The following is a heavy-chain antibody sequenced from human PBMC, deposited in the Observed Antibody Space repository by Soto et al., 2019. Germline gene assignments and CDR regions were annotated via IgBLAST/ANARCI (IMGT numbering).Heavy chain of an antibody. V-gene: IGHV3-49*03. J-gene: IGHJ4*02. CDR1: GFTFGDYA. D-gene: IGHD3-9*01. CDR2: IRSKAYGGTT. CDR3: TRLNYDILTGYYNAPGTPFDY. Sequence: GGSLRLSCTASGFTFGDYAMSWFRQAPGKGLEWVGFIRSKAYGGTTEYAASVKGRFTISRDDSKSIAYLQMNSLKTEDTAVYYCTRLNYDILTGYYNAPGTPFDYWGQGTLVTVSS.